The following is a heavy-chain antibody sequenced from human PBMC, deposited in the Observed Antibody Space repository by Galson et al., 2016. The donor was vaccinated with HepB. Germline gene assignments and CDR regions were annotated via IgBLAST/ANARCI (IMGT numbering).Heavy chain of an antibody. CDR3: AKDPHFRQIVVVPRDIARFDP. CDR2: TSYDGTNK. J-gene: IGHJ5*02. Sequence: SLRLSCAASGFALSDYGIHWVRQTPGKGLEWLAVTSYDGTNKYYIKSVRGRFTLSRDKSKNTLYLQMDSLTTEDTAIYYCAKDPHFRQIVVVPRDIARFDPWGQGTLVTVAS. D-gene: IGHD2-2*01. V-gene: IGHV3-30*18. CDR1: GFALSDYG.